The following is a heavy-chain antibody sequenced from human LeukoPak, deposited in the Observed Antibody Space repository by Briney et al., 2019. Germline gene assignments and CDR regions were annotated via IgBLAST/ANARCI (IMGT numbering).Heavy chain of an antibody. J-gene: IGHJ4*02. V-gene: IGHV3-43D*04. CDR3: ARDGYGGVFDY. D-gene: IGHD4-23*01. CDR1: GFDFDDYM. CDR2: ISWDGGTT. Sequence: SGGSLRLSCAASGFDFDDYMMHWVRQVPGKGLEWVSLISWDGGTTNYADSVKGRFTISRDNSKNSLYFLMNDLTAEDTAFYYCARDGYGGVFDYWGQGTLVTVSS.